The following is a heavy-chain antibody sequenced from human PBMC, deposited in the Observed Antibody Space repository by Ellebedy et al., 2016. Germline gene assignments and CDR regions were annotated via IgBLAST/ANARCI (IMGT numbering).Heavy chain of an antibody. CDR1: GFSLSTTGVG. V-gene: IGHV2-5*02. J-gene: IGHJ4*02. CDR2: IYWDDDK. CDR3: AHSPGLVAPFDY. D-gene: IGHD5-12*01. Sequence: SGPTLVKPTQPLTLTCTFSGFSLSTTGVGVGWIRQPPGKAPECLALIYWDDDKRYSPSLKSRLTITQDTSKNQVVLTMTNMDPVDTATYYCAHSPGLVAPFDYWGQGTLVTVSS.